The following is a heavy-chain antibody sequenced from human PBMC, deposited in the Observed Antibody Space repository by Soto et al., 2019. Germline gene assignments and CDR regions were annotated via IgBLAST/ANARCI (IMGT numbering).Heavy chain of an antibody. J-gene: IGHJ4*02. CDR2: IYYSGST. V-gene: IGHV4-59*01. CDR1: GGSISSYY. D-gene: IGHD3-16*02. CDR3: ARDGRNTYYDYIWGSYRPAPDYFDY. Sequence: SETLSLTSTVSGGSISSYYWSWIRQPPGKGLEWIGYIYYSGSTNYNPSLKSRVTISVDTSKNQFSLKLSSVTAADTAVYYCARDGRNTYYDYIWGSYRPAPDYFDYWGQGTLVTVSS.